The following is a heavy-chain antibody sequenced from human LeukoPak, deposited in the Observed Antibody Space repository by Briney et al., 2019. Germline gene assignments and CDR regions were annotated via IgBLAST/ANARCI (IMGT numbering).Heavy chain of an antibody. CDR2: ISWGGGST. J-gene: IGHJ4*02. Sequence: GGSLRLSCAASGFTFDDYAMHWVRQASGKGLEWVSLISWGGGSTYYADSVKGRFTISRDNSKNSLYLQMNSLRPEDTALYHCAKEVDCPSDCLFFHSWGQGTLVTVSS. CDR3: AKEVDCPSDCLFFHS. CDR1: GFTFDDYA. V-gene: IGHV3-43D*03. D-gene: IGHD2-21*02.